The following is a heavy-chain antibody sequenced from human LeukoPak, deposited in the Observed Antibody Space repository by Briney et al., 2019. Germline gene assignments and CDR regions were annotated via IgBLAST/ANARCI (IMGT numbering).Heavy chain of an antibody. V-gene: IGHV3-48*03. CDR3: ARGVDYEIFGYYYMDV. J-gene: IGHJ6*03. D-gene: IGHD3-3*01. CDR1: GFTFSSYE. Sequence: GGSLRLSCAASGFTFSSYEMNWVRQAPGKGLEWVSYISSSGSTIYYADSVKGRFTISRDNAKNSVYLQMNSLRAEDTAVYFCARGVDYEIFGYYYMDVWGKGTTVTVSS. CDR2: ISSSGSTI.